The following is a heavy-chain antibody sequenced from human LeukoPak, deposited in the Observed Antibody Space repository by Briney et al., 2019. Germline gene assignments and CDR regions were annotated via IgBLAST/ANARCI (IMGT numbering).Heavy chain of an antibody. CDR3: AKDPEMATAAGDY. D-gene: IGHD5-24*01. CDR1: GFTFDDYA. V-gene: IGHV3-9*01. CDR2: ISWNSGSI. Sequence: GRSLRLSCAASGFTFDDYAMHWVRQAPGKGLEWVSGISWNSGSIGYADSVKGRFTISRDNAKNSLYLQMNSLRAEDTAVYYCAKDPEMATAAGDYWGQGTLVTVSS. J-gene: IGHJ4*02.